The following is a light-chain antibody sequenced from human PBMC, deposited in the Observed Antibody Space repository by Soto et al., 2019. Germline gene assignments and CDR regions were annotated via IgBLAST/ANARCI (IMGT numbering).Light chain of an antibody. CDR2: GAS. CDR1: QSVSSSY. V-gene: IGKV3-20*01. CDR3: QQYGNSPWT. J-gene: IGKJ1*01. Sequence: EVVLTQSPGTLALSRVERATLSCRASQSVSSSYLAWYQHRPGQAPRLLIFGASSRATGIPDRFSGTGSGTDFTLTISRLEPEDFAVYYCQQYGNSPWTFGQGTKVDIK.